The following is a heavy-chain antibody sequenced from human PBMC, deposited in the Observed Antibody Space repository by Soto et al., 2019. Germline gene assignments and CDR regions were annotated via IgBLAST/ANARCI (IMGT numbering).Heavy chain of an antibody. CDR3: ARLLTTVSTWWFDP. D-gene: IGHD4-17*01. Sequence: QVQLKESGPGLVKPSQTLSLTCTVSGASISSGAYYWSWIRQPPGKGLESIGYIYYSGNTYYNPSLKSRVTISVDTSKNQCSLKMSSVTAADTALYFCARLLTTVSTWWFDPWGQGTLVTVSS. J-gene: IGHJ5*02. V-gene: IGHV4-30-4*01. CDR1: GASISSGAYY. CDR2: IYYSGNT.